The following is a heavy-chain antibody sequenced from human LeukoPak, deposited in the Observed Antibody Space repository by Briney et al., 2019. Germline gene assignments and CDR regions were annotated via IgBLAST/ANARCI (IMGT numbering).Heavy chain of an antibody. Sequence: SDTQSLTCTVWGGLISRYYWIWIREPGGKGLECLRRNYSRGATTYNSSLKSRVTMSADTSKNHFSRKLSSLTAADTAVYYCARGRYCTATTCDAGGDAFDVWGEGRMVTASS. D-gene: IGHD2-2*01. CDR2: NYSRGAT. J-gene: IGHJ3*01. CDR3: ARGRYCTATTCDAGGDAFDV. CDR1: GGLISRYY. V-gene: IGHV4-4*07.